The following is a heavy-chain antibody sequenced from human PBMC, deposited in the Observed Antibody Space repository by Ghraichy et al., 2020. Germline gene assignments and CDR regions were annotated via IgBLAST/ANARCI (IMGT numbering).Heavy chain of an antibody. V-gene: IGHV4-59*01. J-gene: IGHJ6*03. D-gene: IGHD6-13*01. CDR3: ARVQQQLVRGGLYYYYYMDV. Sequence: SQTLSLTCTVSGGSISSYYWSWIRQPPGKGLEWIGYIYYSGSTNYNPSLKSRVTISVDTSKNQFSLKLSSVTAADTAVYYCARVQQQLVRGGLYYYYYMDVWGKGTTVTVSS. CDR2: IYYSGST. CDR1: GGSISSYY.